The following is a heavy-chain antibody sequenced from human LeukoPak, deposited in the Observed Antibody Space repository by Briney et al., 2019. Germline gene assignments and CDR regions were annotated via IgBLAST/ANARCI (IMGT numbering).Heavy chain of an antibody. CDR3: ARERVYSGSYSYFDY. Sequence: GASVKVSCKASRGTFSSYAISWVRQAPGQGLEWMGGIIPIFGTANYAQKFQGRVTITTDESTSTAYMELSSLRSEDTAVYYCARERVYSGSYSYFDYWGQGTLVTVSS. J-gene: IGHJ4*02. D-gene: IGHD1-26*01. CDR2: IIPIFGTA. V-gene: IGHV1-69*05. CDR1: RGTFSSYA.